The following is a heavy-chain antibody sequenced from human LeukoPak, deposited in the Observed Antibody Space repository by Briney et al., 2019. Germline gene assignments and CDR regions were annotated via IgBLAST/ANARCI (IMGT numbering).Heavy chain of an antibody. Sequence: SETLSLTCDVSGDSMNSHCWSWIRQPPGKGLECVGYIHSSGRTNQNPSLKSRVTLSVDTSKNQFSLTLNSVTAADTAVYFCARAGLMETTLFIGDWGQGTLVTVSS. CDR2: IHSSGRT. CDR1: GDSMNSHC. D-gene: IGHD2-8*01. V-gene: IGHV4-59*11. CDR3: ARAGLMETTLFIGD. J-gene: IGHJ4*02.